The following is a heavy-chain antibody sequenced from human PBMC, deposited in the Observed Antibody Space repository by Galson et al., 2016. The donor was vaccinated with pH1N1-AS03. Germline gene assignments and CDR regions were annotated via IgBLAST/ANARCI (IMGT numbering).Heavy chain of an antibody. CDR3: ARGVDTSRSANPFDI. Sequence: ETLSLTCSVSGGSMSPYNWAWVRQPPGQGLEWIGYIGYNGRTNYNPSLKNRLTMSIDTSKNQFSLQLTSVTAADTAVYYCARGVDTSRSANPFDIWGQGTLVTVSP. D-gene: IGHD5-18*01. V-gene: IGHV4-59*01. CDR2: IGYNGRT. J-gene: IGHJ4*02. CDR1: GGSMSPYN.